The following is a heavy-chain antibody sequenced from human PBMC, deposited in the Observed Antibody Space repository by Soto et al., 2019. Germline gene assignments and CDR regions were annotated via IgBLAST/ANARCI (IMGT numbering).Heavy chain of an antibody. CDR1: GFSFGSYA. Sequence: PXGSLRLSGAASGFSFGSYALSWVRQAPGKGLEWVSTISGSDGKTFYADSVKGRFSISRDTSQSTLYLQMNSLRADDTAMYYCARWSYLDYWGQGTRVTVSS. V-gene: IGHV3-23*01. CDR3: ARWSYLDY. J-gene: IGHJ4*02. CDR2: ISGSDGKT. D-gene: IGHD3-3*01.